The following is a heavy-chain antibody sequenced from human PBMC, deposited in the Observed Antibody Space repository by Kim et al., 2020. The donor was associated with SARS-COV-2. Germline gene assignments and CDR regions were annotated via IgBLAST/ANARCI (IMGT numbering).Heavy chain of an antibody. D-gene: IGHD2-15*01. CDR3: ATDGGILVPAWVAG. J-gene: IGHJ6*01. CDR2: ISSSSSSI. Sequence: GGSLRLSCAASGFTFDDYYMRWIRQAPGKGLEWVSYISSSSSSITYAASVKGRFTISRDNAKNTLYLQMNSLRAEDTAVYYCATDGGILVPAWVAGGG. CDR1: GFTFDDYY. V-gene: IGHV3-11*05.